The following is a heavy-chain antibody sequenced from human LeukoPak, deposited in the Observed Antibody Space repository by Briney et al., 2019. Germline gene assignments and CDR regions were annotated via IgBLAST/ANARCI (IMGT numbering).Heavy chain of an antibody. J-gene: IGHJ5*02. CDR3: AKSSWSLFDP. CDR1: GGSFSGYY. CDR2: INHSGST. V-gene: IGHV4-34*01. Sequence: SETLSLTCAVYGGSFSGYYWSWIRQPPGKGLEWIGEINHSGSTNYNPSLRSRVTISINTSKNQFSLKLNSVTAADTAMYYCAKSSWSLFDPWGQGTLVTVSS. D-gene: IGHD3-10*01.